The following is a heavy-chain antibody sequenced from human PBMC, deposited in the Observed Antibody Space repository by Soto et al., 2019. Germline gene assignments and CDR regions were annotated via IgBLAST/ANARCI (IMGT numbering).Heavy chain of an antibody. D-gene: IGHD2-21*01. Sequence: GGSLRLSFAASGFTFSSYSMNWVRQAPGKGLEWVSSISSSSSYIYYADSVKVRFTISIDNANNSLYLQMNSLRAEDTAVYYCARDGSPSITNAFDXCGQVTIVTVS. CDR3: ARDGSPSITNAFDX. J-gene: IGHJ3*02. CDR2: ISSSSSYI. CDR1: GFTFSSYS. V-gene: IGHV3-21*01.